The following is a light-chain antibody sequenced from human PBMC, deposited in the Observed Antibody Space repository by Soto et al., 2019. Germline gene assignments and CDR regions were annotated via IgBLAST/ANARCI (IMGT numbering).Light chain of an antibody. Sequence: EMVCTQNPANLAGSPGERATLSCRASQSVSSYLAWYQQKPGQAPRLLIYDASNRATGIPARFSGSGSGTDFTLTISSLRPDDFAAYYCQQRTNAAPMTFGQGTRLEIK. J-gene: IGKJ5*01. CDR2: DAS. CDR1: QSVSSY. V-gene: IGKV3-11*01. CDR3: QQRTNAAPMT.